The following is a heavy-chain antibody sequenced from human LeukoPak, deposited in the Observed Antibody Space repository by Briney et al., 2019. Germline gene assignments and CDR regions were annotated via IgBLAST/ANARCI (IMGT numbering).Heavy chain of an antibody. D-gene: IGHD6-25*01. J-gene: IGHJ4*02. V-gene: IGHV3-7*01. CDR2: IKQDGTDK. CDR3: ARGRWGSGYYFGY. Sequence: GGSLRLSCAASGFTFSSFWMTWVRQAPGKRLEYVANIKQDGTDKYYVGSVKGRFTISRDNAKNSLYLQMSSLRAEDTAAYYCARGRWGSGYYFGYWGQGTLVTVSS. CDR1: GFTFSSFW.